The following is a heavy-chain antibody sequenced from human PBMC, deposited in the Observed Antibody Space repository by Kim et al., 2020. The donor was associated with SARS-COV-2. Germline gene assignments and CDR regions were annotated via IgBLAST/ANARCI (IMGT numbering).Heavy chain of an antibody. J-gene: IGHJ6*02. CDR3: ARSLRGHYYGMDV. V-gene: IGHV3-30*03. Sequence: ADSVKGRFTISRDNSKNTLYLQMNSLRAEDTAVYYCARSLRGHYYGMDVWGQGTTVTVSS.